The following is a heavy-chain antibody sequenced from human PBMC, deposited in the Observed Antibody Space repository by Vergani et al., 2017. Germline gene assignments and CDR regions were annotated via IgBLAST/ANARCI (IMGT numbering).Heavy chain of an antibody. V-gene: IGHV4-61*02. J-gene: IGHJ6*02. CDR1: GGSISSGSYY. D-gene: IGHD2-21*01. CDR3: ARAPRVVVTDDHYGMDV. Sequence: QVQLQESGPGLVKPSQTLSLTCTVSGGSISSGSYYWSWIRQPAGKGLEWIGRIYTSGSTNYNPSLKSRVTISVDTSKNQFSLKLSSVTAADTAVYYCARAPRVVVTDDHYGMDVWGQGTTVTVSS. CDR2: IYTSGST.